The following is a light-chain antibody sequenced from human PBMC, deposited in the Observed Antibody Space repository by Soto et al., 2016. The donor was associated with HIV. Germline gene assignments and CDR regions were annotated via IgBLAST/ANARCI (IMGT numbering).Light chain of an antibody. CDR3: QYYNAYSWT. J-gene: IGKJ1*01. V-gene: IGKV1-5*03. CDR2: KAS. CDR1: QSISRW. Sequence: DIQMTQSPSTLSASVGDRVTITCRASQSISRWLVWYQQKPGKAPKLLIYKASSLESGVPSRFSGSGSGTEFTLTISSLQPDDFATYYCQYYNAYSWTFGQGTKVEIK.